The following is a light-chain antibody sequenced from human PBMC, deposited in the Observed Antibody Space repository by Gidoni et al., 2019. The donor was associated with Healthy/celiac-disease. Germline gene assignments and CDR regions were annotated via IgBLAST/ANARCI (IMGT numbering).Light chain of an antibody. CDR1: QSLLHSNEYKY. CDR2: LGS. Sequence: DIVMTQSPLPLPVTPGEPASISCRSSQSLLHSNEYKYLDWYLQKPGQSPQLLIYLGSNRASGVPDRCIGSGSGADVTLKISSVEAEDVGVYYCMQALQTPLTFXGXTKVEIK. V-gene: IGKV2-28*01. J-gene: IGKJ4*01. CDR3: MQALQTPLT.